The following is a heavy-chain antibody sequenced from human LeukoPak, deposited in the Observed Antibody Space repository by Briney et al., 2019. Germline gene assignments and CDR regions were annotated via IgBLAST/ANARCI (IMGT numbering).Heavy chain of an antibody. CDR2: INHSGST. J-gene: IGHJ5*02. CDR3: ARAYSSSWYDWFDP. V-gene: IGHV4-34*01. Sequence: PSETLSLTCAVYGGSFSGYYWSWIRQPPGKGLEWIGEINHSGSTNYNPSLKSRVTISVDTSKNQFSLQLNSVTPEDTAVYYCARAYSSSWYDWFDPWGQGTLVTVSS. D-gene: IGHD6-13*01. CDR1: GGSFSGYY.